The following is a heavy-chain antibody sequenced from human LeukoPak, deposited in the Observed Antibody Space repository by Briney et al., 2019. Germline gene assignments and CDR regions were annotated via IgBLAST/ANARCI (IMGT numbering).Heavy chain of an antibody. CDR3: ARSLTDYDSSGYPSYYFDY. CDR1: GYTFTSYY. J-gene: IGHJ4*02. CDR2: INPSGGST. V-gene: IGHV1-46*01. Sequence: ASVKVSCKASGYTFTSYYMHWVRQAPGQGLERMGIINPSGGSTSYAQKFQGRVTITRDMSTSTVYMELSSLRSEDTAVYYCARSLTDYDSSGYPSYYFDYWGQGTLVTVSS. D-gene: IGHD3-22*01.